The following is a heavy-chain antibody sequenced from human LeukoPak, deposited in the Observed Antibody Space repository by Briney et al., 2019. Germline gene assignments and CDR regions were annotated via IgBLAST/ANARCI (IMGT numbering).Heavy chain of an antibody. Sequence: SWGSLRLSCAASGFTFSGYWMHWVRQARGKGLVWVSRINSDGSSTSYADSVKGRFTISRDNAKNTLYLQMNSLRGEDKAVFFCARLGWVATIKGFYYWGPGNLGTLS. CDR2: INSDGSST. V-gene: IGHV3-74*01. D-gene: IGHD5-12*01. CDR3: ARLGWVATIKGFYY. CDR1: GFTFSGYW. J-gene: IGHJ4*02.